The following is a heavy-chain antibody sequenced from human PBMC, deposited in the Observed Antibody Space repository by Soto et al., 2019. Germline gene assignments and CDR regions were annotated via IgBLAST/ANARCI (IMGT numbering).Heavy chain of an antibody. CDR1: GYTLTELS. V-gene: IGHV1-24*01. Sequence: ASVKVSCKXSGYTLTELSMHWVRQAPGKGLEWMGGFDPEDGETIYAQKFQGRVTMTEDTSTDTAYMELSSLRSEDTAVYYCATDQGGDTGNSYGRDAFDIWGQGTMVTVSS. CDR2: FDPEDGET. D-gene: IGHD5-18*01. J-gene: IGHJ3*02. CDR3: ATDQGGDTGNSYGRDAFDI.